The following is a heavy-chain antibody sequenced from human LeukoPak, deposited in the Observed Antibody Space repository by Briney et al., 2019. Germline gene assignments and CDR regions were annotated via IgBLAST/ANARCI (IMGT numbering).Heavy chain of an antibody. Sequence: GRSLRLSCAASRFTFSSYAVHWVRQAPGKGLGWVAVISYDGSNKYYAHSVRGRFTISRDNSKNTLYLQMNSLRAEDTAVYFCARDGYGLDTPMVSTIFDSWGQGTPVTVSS. V-gene: IGHV3-30-3*01. D-gene: IGHD5-18*01. CDR2: ISYDGSNK. CDR3: ARDGYGLDTPMVSTIFDS. J-gene: IGHJ4*02. CDR1: RFTFSSYA.